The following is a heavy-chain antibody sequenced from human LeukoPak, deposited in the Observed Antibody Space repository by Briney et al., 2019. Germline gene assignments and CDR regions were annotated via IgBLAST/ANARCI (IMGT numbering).Heavy chain of an antibody. V-gene: IGHV4-4*07. J-gene: IGHJ3*02. CDR2: IYTSEST. Sequence: SETPSLTCTVSGGSISSYYWSWIRQPAGKGLEWIGRIYTSESTNYNPSLKSRVTMSIDTSKNQFSLKLSSVTAADTAVYYCAGVPHDYGDYEAFDIWGRGTMVTVSS. CDR3: AGVPHDYGDYEAFDI. D-gene: IGHD4-17*01. CDR1: GGSISSYY.